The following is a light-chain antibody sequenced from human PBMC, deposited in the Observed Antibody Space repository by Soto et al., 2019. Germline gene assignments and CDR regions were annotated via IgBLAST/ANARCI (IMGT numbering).Light chain of an antibody. J-gene: IGLJ2*01. CDR3: SSFTRSTTPV. V-gene: IGLV2-14*01. CDR1: SSDVGGYNY. CDR2: DVS. Sequence: QSVLTQPASVSGSPGQSITISCTGTSSDVGGYNYVSWYQQHPGKAPKLMIYDVSNRPSGVSNRFSGSKYGNTASLTISGLQAEDEADYYCSSFTRSTTPVFGGGTKLTVL.